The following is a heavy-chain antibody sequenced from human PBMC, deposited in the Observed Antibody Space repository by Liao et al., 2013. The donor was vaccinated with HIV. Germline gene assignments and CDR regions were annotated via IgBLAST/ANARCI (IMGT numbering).Heavy chain of an antibody. CDR2: IYTSGST. CDR1: GGSISSGDYY. J-gene: IGHJ4*02. CDR3: ARGTRWFGEVRLDY. D-gene: IGHD3-10*01. Sequence: QVQLQESGPGLVKPSQTLSLTCTVSGGSISSGDYYWSWIRQPPGKGLEWIGRIYTSGSTNYNPSLKSRVTMSVDTSKNQFSLKLSSVTAADTAVYYCARGTRWFGEVRLDYWGQGTLVTVSS. V-gene: IGHV4-61*02.